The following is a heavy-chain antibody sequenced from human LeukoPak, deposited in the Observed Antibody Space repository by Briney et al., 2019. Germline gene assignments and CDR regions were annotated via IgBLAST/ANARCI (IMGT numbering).Heavy chain of an antibody. J-gene: IGHJ4*02. CDR1: GLTFSNYA. Sequence: GGSLRLSCAASGLTFSNYAMSWVRQAPGRGLEWISTVSGSGGTTYYVDSVTCRFTISRDNSKNTLFHQMNSLRDEDTAVYYCAKVPFTMTTAYIDYWGQGTLVTVSS. V-gene: IGHV3-23*01. CDR2: VSGSGGTT. D-gene: IGHD3-3*01. CDR3: AKVPFTMTTAYIDY.